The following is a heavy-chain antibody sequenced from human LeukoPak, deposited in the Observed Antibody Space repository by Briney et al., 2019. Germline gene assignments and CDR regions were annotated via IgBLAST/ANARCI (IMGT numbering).Heavy chain of an antibody. V-gene: IGHV5-51*01. CDR3: ARREIGYGDYFFAFDY. J-gene: IGHJ4*02. Sequence: NRGESLKISCKGSGYSFTSYWIGWVRQMPGKGLEWMGIIYPGDSDTRYSPSFQGQVTISADKSISTAYLQWSSLKASDTAMYYCARREIGYGDYFFAFDYWGQGTLVTVSS. D-gene: IGHD4-17*01. CDR1: GYSFTSYW. CDR2: IYPGDSDT.